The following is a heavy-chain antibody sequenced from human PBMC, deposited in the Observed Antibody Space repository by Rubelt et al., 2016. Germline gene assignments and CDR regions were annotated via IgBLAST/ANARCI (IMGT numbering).Heavy chain of an antibody. Sequence: GQLVQSGAEVKKPGASVKVSCKASGYTFAGHYMHWVRQAPGQGLEWVGWINPNSGGTNYAQKFQGRVTMTRDTSIKTAYMELNRLRSDDTAVYYCARDLDYYGSGSCYYSYYYDYWGQGTLVTVSS. CDR1: GYTFAGHY. CDR3: ARDLDYYGSGSCYYSYYYDY. D-gene: IGHD3-10*01. J-gene: IGHJ4*02. V-gene: IGHV1-2*02. CDR2: INPNSGGT.